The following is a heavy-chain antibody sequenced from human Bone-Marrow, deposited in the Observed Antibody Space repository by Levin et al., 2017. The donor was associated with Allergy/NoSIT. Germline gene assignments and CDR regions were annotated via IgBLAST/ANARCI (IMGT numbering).Heavy chain of an antibody. CDR1: GGSISSGNYY. J-gene: IGHJ6*02. CDR3: ARYGSGSFEIHNSGVNV. D-gene: IGHD3-10*01. CDR2: IYFSGNT. Sequence: LRLSCTVSGGSISSGNYYWSWIRQHPGKGLEWVGHIYFSGNTFYNPSLRSRVSLSVETSKNLFSLKVRSVTAADTAVYYCARYGSGSFEIHNSGVNVWGQGTTVTVSS. V-gene: IGHV4-31*03.